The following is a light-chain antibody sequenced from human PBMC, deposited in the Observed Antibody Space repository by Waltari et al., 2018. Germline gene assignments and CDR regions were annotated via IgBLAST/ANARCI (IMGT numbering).Light chain of an antibody. CDR2: QVS. CDR1: RSLLHSNGNTY. CDR3: MQGTYGPNT. Sequence: DVVLTQSPVSMPVTLGQPASISCRPSRSLLHSNGNTYLHWFNQRPGQSPRRLFYQVSNRDPGVPDRFSVSGSGTDFTLKISRVEAEDVGMYYCMQGTYGPNTFGGGTKVEIK. J-gene: IGKJ4*01. V-gene: IGKV2-30*02.